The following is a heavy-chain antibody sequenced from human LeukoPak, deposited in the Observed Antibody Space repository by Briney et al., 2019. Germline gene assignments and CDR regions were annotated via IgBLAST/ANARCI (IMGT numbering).Heavy chain of an antibody. D-gene: IGHD2-8*02. V-gene: IGHV3-23*01. Sequence: GGSLRLSCTASGFTFSSYAMSWVRQAPGKGLEWVSAISGSGGSTYYADSVKGRFTISRDNSKNTLSVEMNSLRAEDTAVYYCAKGECCTGFTCSYYFDYWGQGTVVTVSS. CDR1: GFTFSSYA. J-gene: IGHJ4*02. CDR3: AKGECCTGFTCSYYFDY. CDR2: ISGSGGST.